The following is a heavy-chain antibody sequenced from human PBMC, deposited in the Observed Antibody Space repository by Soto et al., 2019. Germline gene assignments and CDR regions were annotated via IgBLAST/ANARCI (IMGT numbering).Heavy chain of an antibody. CDR2: ISYDSSNK. Sequence: VQLLESGGGLIQPGGSLGLSCAASGFTFSYGIHWLRQAPGKGLEWVAYISYDSSNKFYGDSVKGRFTISRDNSKNTQFLQMNSLRAEDTAVYYCPKLVIGYCSGNTCDDYWGQRTLVAVSS. D-gene: IGHD2-15*01. V-gene: IGHV3-30*18. CDR3: PKLVIGYCSGNTCDDY. CDR1: GFTFSYG. J-gene: IGHJ4*02.